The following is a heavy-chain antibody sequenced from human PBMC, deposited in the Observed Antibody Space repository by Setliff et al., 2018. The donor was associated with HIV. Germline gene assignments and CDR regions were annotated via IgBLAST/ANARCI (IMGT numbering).Heavy chain of an antibody. D-gene: IGHD4-17*01. V-gene: IGHV4-59*08. J-gene: IGHJ5*02. CDR1: GVSISNYY. CDR3: ARNVGGLRSAVNWFDP. Sequence: PSETLSLTCSVSGVSISNYYWSWIRQPPGKGLEWIGFIHSSGSTNYNPSLKSRVTISVDTSKNQFSLKLNSVTAADTAVYYCARNVGGLRSAVNWFDPWGQGTLVTVSS. CDR2: IHSSGST.